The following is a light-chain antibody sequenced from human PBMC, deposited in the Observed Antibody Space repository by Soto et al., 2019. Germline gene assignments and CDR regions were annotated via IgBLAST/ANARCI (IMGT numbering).Light chain of an antibody. V-gene: IGKV1-5*01. CDR2: EAS. CDR1: QSIGTW. Sequence: DIQVTQSPSTLSASVVDRVTITCGASQSIGTWLAWYQQKPGKAPKLLIFEASTLESGVPSQFSGSGSGTDFTLTISSLQPDDFATYYCQQYSDSSGAFGQGTKVDIK. CDR3: QQYSDSSGA. J-gene: IGKJ1*01.